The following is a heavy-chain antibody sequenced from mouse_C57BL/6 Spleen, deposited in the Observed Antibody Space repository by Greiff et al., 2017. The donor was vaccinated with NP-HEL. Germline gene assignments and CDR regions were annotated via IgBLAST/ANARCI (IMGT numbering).Heavy chain of an antibody. CDR1: GYTFTDYN. CDR3: ARKVVYYGSSYDWFAY. D-gene: IGHD1-1*01. Sequence: EVKLLESGPELVKPGASVKMSCKASGYTFTDYNMHWVKQSHGKSLEWIGYINPNNGGTSYNQKFKGKATLTANKSSSTAYMELRSLTSDDSAVYYCARKVVYYGSSYDWFAYWGQGTLVTVSA. V-gene: IGHV1-22*01. CDR2: INPNNGGT. J-gene: IGHJ3*01.